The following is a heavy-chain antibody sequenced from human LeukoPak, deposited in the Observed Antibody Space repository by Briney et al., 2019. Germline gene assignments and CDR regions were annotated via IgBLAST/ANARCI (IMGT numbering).Heavy chain of an antibody. V-gene: IGHV3-74*01. CDR1: GFTFSSYA. J-gene: IGHJ4*02. CDR2: SNKDGSDT. D-gene: IGHD6-25*01. CDR3: ARGGYSGSYYRFS. Sequence: GGSLRLSCAASGFTFSSYAMSWVRQAPGKGLEWLSRSNKDGSDTVYADFAKGRFTASRDNAKNTVYLQVTNLRPEDTAVYYCARGGYSGSYYRFSWGQGTLVTVAS.